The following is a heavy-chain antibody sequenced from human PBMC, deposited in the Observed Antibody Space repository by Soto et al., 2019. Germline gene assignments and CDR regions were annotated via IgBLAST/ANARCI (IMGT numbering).Heavy chain of an antibody. CDR2: ISYDGSNK. CDR3: ARDGYDSSCYYSDFDY. J-gene: IGHJ4*02. CDR1: GFTFSSYA. D-gene: IGHD3-22*01. Sequence: QVQLVESGGGVVQPGRSLRLSCAASGFTFSSYAMHWVRQAPGKGLEWVAVISYDGSNKYYADSVKGRFTISRDNSKNTLYLQMNSLRAEDTAVYYCARDGYDSSCYYSDFDYWGQGTLVTVSS. V-gene: IGHV3-30-3*01.